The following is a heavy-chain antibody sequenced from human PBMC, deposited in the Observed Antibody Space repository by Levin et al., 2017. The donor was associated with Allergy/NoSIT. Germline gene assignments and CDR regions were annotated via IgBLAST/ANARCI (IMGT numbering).Heavy chain of an antibody. CDR2: ISYSGST. V-gene: IGHV4-59*01. J-gene: IGHJ6*02. D-gene: IGHD7-27*01. Sequence: PSETLSLTCTVSGGSISGYSWRWIRQPPGKGLEWIGFISYSGSTKYNTSFKSRVTITADTSKNQFSLKLSAVTAADTAVYYCAGDRTITPPGETYFYGMDVWGQGTTVTVSS. CDR3: AGDRTITPPGETYFYGMDV. CDR1: GGSISGYS.